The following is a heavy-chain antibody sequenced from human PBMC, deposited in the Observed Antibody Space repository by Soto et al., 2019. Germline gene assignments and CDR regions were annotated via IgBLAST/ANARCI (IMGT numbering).Heavy chain of an antibody. J-gene: IGHJ6*04. V-gene: IGHV1-2*02. CDR1: GYTFTGYY. D-gene: IGHD5-18*01. Sequence: ASVKVSCKASGYTFTGYYMHWVRQAPGQGLEWMGWINPNSGGTNYAQKFQGRVTMTRVTSISTAYMELSRLRSDDTAVYYCARTERYSKSRKYYYYFGMDDWGEGTTVTVYS. CDR3: ARTERYSKSRKYYYYFGMDD. CDR2: INPNSGGT.